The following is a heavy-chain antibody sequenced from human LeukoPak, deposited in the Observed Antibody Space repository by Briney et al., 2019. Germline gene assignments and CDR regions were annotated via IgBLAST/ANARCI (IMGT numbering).Heavy chain of an antibody. CDR1: GFTFSSYW. V-gene: IGHV3-7*03. D-gene: IGHD6-19*01. CDR2: IKEDGSIQ. J-gene: IGHJ4*02. Sequence: GGSLGLSCVASGFTFSSYWMTWVRQAPGKGLEWLANIKEDGSIQYYLDSVRGRFTISRDNAKTSVYLQLNSLRADDTAVYYCARDVWTGVAVSDYWGQGTLVTVSS. CDR3: ARDVWTGVAVSDY.